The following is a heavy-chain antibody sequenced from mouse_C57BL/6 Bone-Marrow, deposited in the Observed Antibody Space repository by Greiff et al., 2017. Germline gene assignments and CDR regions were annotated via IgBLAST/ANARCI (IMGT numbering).Heavy chain of an antibody. Sequence: EVMLVESVEGLVKPGGSLKLSCAASGFTFSSYAMSWVRQTPEKRLEWVAYISSGGDYIYYADTVKGRFTISRDNARNTLYLQMSSLKSEDTAMYYGTRGAQLGLYWDFDVWGTGTTVTVSS. CDR1: GFTFSSYA. D-gene: IGHD4-1*02. CDR3: TRGAQLGLYWDFDV. J-gene: IGHJ1*03. CDR2: ISSGGDYI. V-gene: IGHV5-9-1*02.